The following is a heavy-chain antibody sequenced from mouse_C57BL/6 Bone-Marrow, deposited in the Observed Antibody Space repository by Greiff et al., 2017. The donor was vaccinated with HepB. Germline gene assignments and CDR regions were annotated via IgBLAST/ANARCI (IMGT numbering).Heavy chain of an antibody. V-gene: IGHV1-85*01. D-gene: IGHD1-2*01. CDR1: GYTFTSYD. J-gene: IGHJ2*01. Sequence: QVQLQQPGAELVMPGASVKLSCKASGYTFTSYDINWVKQRPGQGLEWIGWIYPRDGSTKYNEKFKGKATLTVDTSSSTAYMELHSLTSEDSAVYFCARLIEGYWGQGTTLTVSS. CDR2: IYPRDGST. CDR3: ARLIEGY.